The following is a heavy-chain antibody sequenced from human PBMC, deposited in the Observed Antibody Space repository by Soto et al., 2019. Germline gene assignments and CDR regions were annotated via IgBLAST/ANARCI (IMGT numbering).Heavy chain of an antibody. Sequence: GESLKISCKGSGYSFTSYWIGWVRQMPGKGLEWMGIIYPGDSDTRYSPSFQGQVTISADKSISTAYLQWSSLKASDTAMYYCARRYTIFGVVKYYFDDWGQGTLVTVSS. D-gene: IGHD3-3*01. CDR2: IYPGDSDT. J-gene: IGHJ4*02. CDR3: ARRYTIFGVVKYYFDD. V-gene: IGHV5-51*01. CDR1: GYSFTSYW.